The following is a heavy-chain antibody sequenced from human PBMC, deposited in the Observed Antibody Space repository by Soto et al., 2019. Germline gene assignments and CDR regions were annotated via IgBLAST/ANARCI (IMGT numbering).Heavy chain of an antibody. CDR2: ISYDGSNK. V-gene: IGHV3-30*18. D-gene: IGHD2-15*01. Sequence: QVQLVESGGGVVQPGRSLRLSCAASGFTFSSYGMHWVRQAPGKGLEWVAVISYDGSNKYYADSVKGRFTISRDNSKNTLYLQMNSLRAEDTAVYYCAKGYGGNTGYYFDYWGKGTLVTVSS. CDR3: AKGYGGNTGYYFDY. CDR1: GFTFSSYG. J-gene: IGHJ4*02.